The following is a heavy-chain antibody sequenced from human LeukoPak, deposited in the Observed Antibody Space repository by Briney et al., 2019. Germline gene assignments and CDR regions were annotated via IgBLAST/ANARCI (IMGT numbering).Heavy chain of an antibody. V-gene: IGHV3-7*01. J-gene: IGHJ6*03. CDR1: GFTFSSYW. CDR2: IKQDGSEK. Sequence: GGSLRLSCAASGFTFSSYWMSWVRHAPGKGLEWVANIKQDGSEKYYVDSVKGRFTISRDNAKNSLYLQMNSLRAEDTAVYYCSRDALYSSSWYNYYYYYMDVWGKGTTVTVSS. D-gene: IGHD6-13*01. CDR3: SRDALYSSSWYNYYYYYMDV.